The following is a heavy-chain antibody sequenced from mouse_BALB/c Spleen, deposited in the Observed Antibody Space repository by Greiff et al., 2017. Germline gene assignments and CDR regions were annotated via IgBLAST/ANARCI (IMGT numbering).Heavy chain of an antibody. CDR1: GFTFSSYA. CDR3: ARDKGYYFDY. J-gene: IGHJ2*01. CDR2: ISSGGST. V-gene: IGHV5-6-5*01. Sequence: EVQRVESGGGLVKPGGSLKLSCAASGFTFSSYAMSWVRQTPEKRLEWVASISSGGSTYYPDSVKGRFTISRDNARNILYLQMSSLRSEDTAMYYCARDKGYYFDYWGQGTTLTVSS.